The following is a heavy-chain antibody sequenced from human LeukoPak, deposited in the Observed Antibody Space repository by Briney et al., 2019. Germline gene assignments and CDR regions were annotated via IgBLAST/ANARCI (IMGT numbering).Heavy chain of an antibody. Sequence: GASVKVSCKVSGYTLTELSMHWVRQAPGKGLEWMGGFDPEDGETIYAQKFQGRVTMTEDTSTDTAYMELSSLRSEDTAVYYCATEVPAAPYNWFDPWGQGTLVTVSS. J-gene: IGHJ5*02. D-gene: IGHD2-2*01. CDR3: ATEVPAAPYNWFDP. V-gene: IGHV1-24*01. CDR2: FDPEDGET. CDR1: GYTLTELS.